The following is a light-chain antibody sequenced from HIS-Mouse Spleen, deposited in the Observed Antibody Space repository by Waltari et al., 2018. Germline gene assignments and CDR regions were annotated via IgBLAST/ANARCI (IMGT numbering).Light chain of an antibody. J-gene: IGLJ3*02. Sequence: QSALTQPASVSGSPGQSLTIPCTGTSSDVGGSNYVSWYQQPPGKAPKLMIYEVSNRPSGVSNRFSGSKSGNTASLTISGLQAEDEADYYCSSYTSSSTWVFGGGTKLTVL. CDR3: SSYTSSSTWV. CDR2: EVS. V-gene: IGLV2-14*01. CDR1: SSDVGGSNY.